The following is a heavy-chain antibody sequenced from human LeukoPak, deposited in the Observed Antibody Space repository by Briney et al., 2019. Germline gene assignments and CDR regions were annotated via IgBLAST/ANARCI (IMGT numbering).Heavy chain of an antibody. CDR1: GFTVSSNY. J-gene: IGHJ5*02. Sequence: GGSLRLSCAASGFTVSSNYMSGVRQAPGKGLEWVSVIYSGGSTYYADSVKGRFTISRDNSKNTLYLQMNSLRAEDTAVYYCARDEAGNWFDPWGQGTLVTVSS. V-gene: IGHV3-53*01. D-gene: IGHD6-19*01. CDR2: IYSGGST. CDR3: ARDEAGNWFDP.